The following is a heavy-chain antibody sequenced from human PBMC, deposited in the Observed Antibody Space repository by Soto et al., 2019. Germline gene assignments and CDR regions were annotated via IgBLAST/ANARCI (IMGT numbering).Heavy chain of an antibody. CDR1: GFTVSSNY. J-gene: IGHJ4*02. CDR2: IYSGGST. CDR3: ASYSSGWYDGNY. D-gene: IGHD6-19*01. Sequence: VQLVETGGGLIQPGGSLRLSCAASGFTVSSNYMSWVRQAPGKGLEWVSVIYSGGSTYYADSVKGRFTISRDNSKNTLYLQMNSLRAEDTAVYYCASYSSGWYDGNYWGQGTLVTVSS. V-gene: IGHV3-53*02.